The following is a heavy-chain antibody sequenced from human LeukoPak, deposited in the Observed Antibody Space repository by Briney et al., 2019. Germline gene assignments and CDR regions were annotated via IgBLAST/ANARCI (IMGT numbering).Heavy chain of an antibody. CDR2: ISSSSSYT. CDR1: GFTFSSYS. CDR3: ARHTMYYYDSSGFAPSYYYYGMDV. J-gene: IGHJ6*02. D-gene: IGHD3-22*01. V-gene: IGHV3-21*01. Sequence: PGGSLRLSCAASGFTFSSYSMNWVRQAPGKGLEWVSSISSSSSYTYYADSVKGRFTISRDNAKNSLYLQMNSLRAEDTAVYYCARHTMYYYDSSGFAPSYYYYGMDVWGQGTTVTVSS.